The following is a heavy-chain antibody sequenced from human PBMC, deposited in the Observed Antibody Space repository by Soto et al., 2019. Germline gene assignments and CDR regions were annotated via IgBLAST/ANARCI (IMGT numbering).Heavy chain of an antibody. V-gene: IGHV4-34*01. CDR2: INHSGST. Sequence: SETLSLTCAVYGGSFSGYYWSWIRQPPGKGLEWIGEINHSGSTNYNPSLKSRVTISVDTSKNQFSLKLSSVTAADTAVYYCASRRRHGPKKLVDYWGQGTLVTVSS. CDR3: ASRRRHGPKKLVDY. J-gene: IGHJ4*02. CDR1: GGSFSGYY.